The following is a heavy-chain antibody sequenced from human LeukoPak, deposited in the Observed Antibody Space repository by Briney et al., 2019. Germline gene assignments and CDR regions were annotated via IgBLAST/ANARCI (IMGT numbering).Heavy chain of an antibody. V-gene: IGHV3-7*01. CDR3: ARDGGIIRFGGQDV. Sequence: QPGGSLRLSCAASGFTFSSYWMSWVRQAPGKGLEWVANMNRDGSEKNYEDSIKGRFTISRDNAANSLYLQMNSLRVEDTAVYYCARDGGIIRFGGQDVWGQGTTVIVS. D-gene: IGHD3-16*01. CDR1: GFTFSSYW. CDR2: MNRDGSEK. J-gene: IGHJ6*02.